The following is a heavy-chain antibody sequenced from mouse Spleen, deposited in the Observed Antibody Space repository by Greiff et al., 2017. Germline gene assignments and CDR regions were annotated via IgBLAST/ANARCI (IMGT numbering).Heavy chain of an antibody. J-gene: IGHJ1*01. D-gene: IGHD1-1*02. Sequence: EVQVVESGPGLVKPSQSLSLTCSVTGYSITSGYYWNWIRQFPGNKLEWMGYISYDGSNNYNPSLKNRISITRDTSKNQFFLKLNSVTTEDTATYYCARATLGGYYGYFDVWGAGTTVTVSS. CDR1: GYSITSGYY. CDR3: ARATLGGYYGYFDV. V-gene: IGHV3-6*01. CDR2: ISYDGSN.